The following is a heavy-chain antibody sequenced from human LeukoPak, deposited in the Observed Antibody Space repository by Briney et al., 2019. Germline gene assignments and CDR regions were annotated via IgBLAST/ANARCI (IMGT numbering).Heavy chain of an antibody. CDR1: GFTFSSCG. V-gene: IGHV3-23*01. CDR2: ISGSGGST. CDR3: ARAPARFHIAVAGTYWYFDL. Sequence: GGTLRLSCAASGFTFSSCGMTWVRQAPGKGLEWVSAISGSGGSTYYADSVKGRFTISRDNSKNTLYLQMNSLRAEDTAVYYCARAPARFHIAVAGTYWYFDLWGRGTLVTVSS. D-gene: IGHD6-19*01. J-gene: IGHJ2*01.